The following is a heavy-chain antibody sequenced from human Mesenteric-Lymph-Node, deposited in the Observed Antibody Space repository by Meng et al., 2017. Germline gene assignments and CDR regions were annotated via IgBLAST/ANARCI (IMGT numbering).Heavy chain of an antibody. V-gene: IGHV4-34*01. CDR2: INHSGST. CDR1: GGSFRGYY. Sequence: QLQLQQRGAGLLKLSETLSLTCPAHGGSFRGYYWSWIRQPPGKGLEWIGEINHSGSTNYNPSLKSRVTISVDTSKNQFSLKLSSVTAADTAVYYCARTIGGADIVVVPAAYYFDYWGQGTLVTVSS. CDR3: ARTIGGADIVVVPAAYYFDY. D-gene: IGHD2-2*01. J-gene: IGHJ4*02.